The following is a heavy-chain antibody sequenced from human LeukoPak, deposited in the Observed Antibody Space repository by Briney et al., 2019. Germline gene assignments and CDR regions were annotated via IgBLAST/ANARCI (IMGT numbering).Heavy chain of an antibody. Sequence: SETLSLTCTVSGGSISSGGYYWSWIRQPPGKGLEWIGYIYYSGSTNYNPSLKSRVTISVDTSKNQFSLKLSSVTAADTAVYYCARRPKVFSHFDYWGQGTLVTVSS. D-gene: IGHD2-8*01. CDR1: GGSISSGGYY. CDR2: IYYSGST. J-gene: IGHJ4*02. V-gene: IGHV4-61*08. CDR3: ARRPKVFSHFDY.